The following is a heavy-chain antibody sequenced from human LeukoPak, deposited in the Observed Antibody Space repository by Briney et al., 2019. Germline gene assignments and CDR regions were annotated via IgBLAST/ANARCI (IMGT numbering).Heavy chain of an antibody. CDR3: AKRGVVIRVILVGFHKEAYYFDS. J-gene: IGHJ4*02. CDR1: GITLSNYG. D-gene: IGHD3-22*01. CDR2: ISGSGGGT. Sequence: GGSLRLSCAVSGITLSNYGMSWVRKVPGKGLEWVAGISGSGGGTNYADSVKGRFTISRDNPKNTLFLQMNNLRAEDTAVYFCAKRGVVIRVILVGFHKEAYYFDSWGQGALVTVSS. V-gene: IGHV3-23*01.